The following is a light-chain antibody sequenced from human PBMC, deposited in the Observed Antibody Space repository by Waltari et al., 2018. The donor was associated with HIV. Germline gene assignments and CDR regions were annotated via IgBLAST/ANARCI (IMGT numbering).Light chain of an antibody. CDR1: KIGSKS. CDR2: DDN. CDR3: QVWDSSGDPYVV. V-gene: IGLV3-21*02. J-gene: IGLJ2*01. Sequence: SFVLTQPPSVSVAPGQTARITWGGNKIGSKSVHWYQQKPGQAPLLVVYDDNDRPSGIPERFSGSNSGNTATLTINRVEAGDEADYYCQVWDSSGDPYVVFGGGTKLTVL.